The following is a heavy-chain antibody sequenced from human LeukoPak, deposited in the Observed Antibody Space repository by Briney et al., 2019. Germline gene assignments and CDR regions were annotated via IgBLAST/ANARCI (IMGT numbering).Heavy chain of an antibody. Sequence: SVKVSCKASGGTFSSYAISWVRQAPGQGLEWMGRIIPILGIANYAQKFQGRVTITADKSTSTAYMELSSLRSEDTAVYYCARHGEGKTRGLDYYYYMDVWGKGTTVTVSS. CDR1: GGTFSSYA. CDR3: ARHGEGKTRGLDYYYYMDV. CDR2: IIPILGIA. J-gene: IGHJ6*03. D-gene: IGHD3-10*01. V-gene: IGHV1-69*04.